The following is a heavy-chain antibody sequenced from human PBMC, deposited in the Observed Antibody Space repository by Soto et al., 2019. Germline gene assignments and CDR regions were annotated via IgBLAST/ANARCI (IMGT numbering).Heavy chain of an antibody. CDR3: ARLPSYYYDSSGYHYPYYYYGMDV. V-gene: IGHV4-34*01. Sequence: SETLSLTWAVYGGSFSGYYWIWIRQHPGKGLEWIGEINHSGSTNYNPSLKSRVTISVDTSKNQFSLKLSSVTAADTAVYYCARLPSYYYDSSGYHYPYYYYGMDVWGQGTTVTVSS. D-gene: IGHD3-22*01. CDR1: GGSFSGYY. CDR2: INHSGST. J-gene: IGHJ6*02.